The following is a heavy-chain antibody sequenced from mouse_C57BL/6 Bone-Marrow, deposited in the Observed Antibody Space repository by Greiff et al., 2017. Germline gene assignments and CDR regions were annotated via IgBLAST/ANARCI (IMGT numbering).Heavy chain of an antibody. V-gene: IGHV1-69*01. CDR2: IDPSDSYT. CDR1: GYTFTSYW. CDR3: ARPLYYGSSYFDY. D-gene: IGHD1-1*01. J-gene: IGHJ2*01. Sequence: QQSCKASGYTFTSYWMHWVKQRPGQGLEWIGEIDPSDSYTNYNQKFKGKSTLTVDKSSSTAYMQLSSLTSEDSAVYYCARPLYYGSSYFDYWGQGTTLTVSS.